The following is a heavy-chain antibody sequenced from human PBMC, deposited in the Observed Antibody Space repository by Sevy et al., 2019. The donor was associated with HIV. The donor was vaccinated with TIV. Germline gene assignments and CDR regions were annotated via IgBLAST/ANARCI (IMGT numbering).Heavy chain of an antibody. CDR1: GYTFTSFG. J-gene: IGHJ5*02. V-gene: IGHV1-18*01. D-gene: IGHD3-22*01. CDR3: ARRGAFDFDTSGFLAP. CDR2: ISVYNGKI. Sequence: ASVKVSCKASGYTFTSFGISWVRQAPGQGLEWVGWISVYNGKINYAQNFQGRVTMTTDTSTRTAYMELKSLRSGDTAVYYCARRGAFDFDTSGFLAPWGQGTLVTVSS.